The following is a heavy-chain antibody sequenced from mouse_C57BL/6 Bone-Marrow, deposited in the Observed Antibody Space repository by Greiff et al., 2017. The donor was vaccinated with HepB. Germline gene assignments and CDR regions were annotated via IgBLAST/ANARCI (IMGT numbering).Heavy chain of an antibody. V-gene: IGHV5-6*01. CDR3: ARHDPLTTVVATGYFDV. J-gene: IGHJ1*03. CDR2: ISSGGSYT. Sequence: EVKLVESGGDLVKPGGSLKLSCAASGFTFSSYGMSWVRQTPDKRLEWVATISSGGSYTYYPDSVKGRFTISRDNAKNTLYLQMSSLKSEDTAMYYCARHDPLTTVVATGYFDVWGTGTTVTVSS. CDR1: GFTFSSYG. D-gene: IGHD1-1*01.